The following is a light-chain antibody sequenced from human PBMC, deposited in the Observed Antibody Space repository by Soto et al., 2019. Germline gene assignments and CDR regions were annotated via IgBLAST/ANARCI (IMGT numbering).Light chain of an antibody. CDR3: QSYDSSLSGLFV. Sequence: QSVLTQPPSVSGAPGQRVTISCTGSSSNIGAGYDVHWYQQLPGTAPKLIIYGNNNRPSGVPDRFSGSKSGTSASLAITGLQAEDEADYHCQSYDSSLSGLFVFGTGTKVTVL. CDR1: SSNIGAGYD. CDR2: GNN. V-gene: IGLV1-40*01. J-gene: IGLJ1*01.